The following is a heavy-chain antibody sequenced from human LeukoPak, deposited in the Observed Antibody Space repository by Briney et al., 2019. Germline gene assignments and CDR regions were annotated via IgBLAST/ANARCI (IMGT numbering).Heavy chain of an antibody. D-gene: IGHD6-6*01. J-gene: IGHJ4*02. CDR2: IYSGGST. CDR3: ASSSGIAARPCDY. V-gene: IGHV3-53*01. Sequence: PGGSLRLSCAASGFTVSSNYMSWVRQAPGKGLEWVSVIYSGGSTYYADSVKGRFTISRDNAKNSLYLQMNSLRAEDTAVYYCASSSGIAARPCDYWGQGTLVTVSS. CDR1: GFTVSSNY.